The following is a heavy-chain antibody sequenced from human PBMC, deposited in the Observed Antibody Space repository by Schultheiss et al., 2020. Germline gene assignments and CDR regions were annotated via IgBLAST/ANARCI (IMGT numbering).Heavy chain of an antibody. CDR2: IYDSETT. CDR1: GDSISRNTHY. V-gene: IGHV4-39*07. J-gene: IGHJ4*02. Sequence: SETLSLTCTVSGDSISRNTHYWGWIRQPPGKGLEWIGRIYDSETTYYTPSLKSRVTISVDTSKNQFSLKLSSVTAADTAVYYCARDYYDSSGYSYFDYWGQGTLVTVSS. CDR3: ARDYYDSSGYSYFDY. D-gene: IGHD3-22*01.